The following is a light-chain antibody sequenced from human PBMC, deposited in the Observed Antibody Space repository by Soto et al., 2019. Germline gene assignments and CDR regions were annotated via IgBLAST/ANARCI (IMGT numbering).Light chain of an antibody. CDR1: QDISNY. Sequence: DIQMTQSPSSLSASVGDRVTITCQASQDISNYLNWYQQKPGKAPKLLIYDASNLETGVPSRFSRSGSGTDFTFTISSLQPEDIATYYCEQYDNRPPGVTFGGGTKVEIK. V-gene: IGKV1-33*01. CDR2: DAS. CDR3: EQYDNRPPGVT. J-gene: IGKJ4*01.